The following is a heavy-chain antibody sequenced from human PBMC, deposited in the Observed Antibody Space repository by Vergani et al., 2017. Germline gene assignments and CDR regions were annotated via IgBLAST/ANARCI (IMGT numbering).Heavy chain of an antibody. D-gene: IGHD2-15*01. CDR2: INHSGST. CDR3: ARVRSVALLFDY. Sequence: QVQLQQWGAGLLKPSETLSLTCAVYGGSFSGYYWSWIRQPPGKGLEWIGEINHSGSTNYNPSLKSRVTISVDTSKNQFSLKLSSVTAADTAVYYCARVRSVALLFDYWGQGTLVTVSS. CDR1: GGSFSGYY. V-gene: IGHV4-34*01. J-gene: IGHJ4*02.